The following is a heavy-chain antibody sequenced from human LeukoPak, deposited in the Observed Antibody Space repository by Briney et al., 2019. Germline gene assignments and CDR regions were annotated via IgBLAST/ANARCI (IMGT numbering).Heavy chain of an antibody. CDR1: GGTFSSYA. J-gene: IGHJ4*02. D-gene: IGHD3-22*01. Sequence: SVKVSCKASGGTFSSYAISWVRQAPGQGLEWMGGIIPIFGTANYAQKFHGRVTMTRDTSISTAYMELSRLRSDDTAMYYCARGPRYYDSSGYWELDYWGQGTLVTVSS. V-gene: IGHV1-69*05. CDR2: IIPIFGTA. CDR3: ARGPRYYDSSGYWELDY.